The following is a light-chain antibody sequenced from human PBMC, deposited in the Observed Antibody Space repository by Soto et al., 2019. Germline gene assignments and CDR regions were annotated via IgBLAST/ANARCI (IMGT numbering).Light chain of an antibody. J-gene: IGKJ1*01. V-gene: IGKV1-5*03. CDR2: RAS. CDR1: QSISSW. Sequence: DLQMTQSPSTLSASVGDRVTITCRASQSISSWLAWYQQKPGKAPKLLIYRASSLESGVPSRFSGSGSGTEFTVTISSLQPDDFATYYCQQYNSNPWTFGQGTKVEIK. CDR3: QQYNSNPWT.